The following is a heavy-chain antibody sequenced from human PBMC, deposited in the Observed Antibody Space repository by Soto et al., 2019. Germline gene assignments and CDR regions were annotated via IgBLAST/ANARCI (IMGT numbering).Heavy chain of an antibody. CDR3: ARGPPTDY. V-gene: IGHV5-51*01. CDR2: IYPDDSET. Sequence: PGESLKTSCXASGYNFTDYWIDWVRQMPGKGLEWMGTIYPDDSETRYSPSFQGQVTISVDKSISTAYLQWSSLKAPDTAMYYCARGPPTDYWGQGTLVTVSS. J-gene: IGHJ4*02. CDR1: GYNFTDYW.